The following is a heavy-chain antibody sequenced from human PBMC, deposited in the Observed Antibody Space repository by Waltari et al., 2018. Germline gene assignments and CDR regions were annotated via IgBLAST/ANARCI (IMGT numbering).Heavy chain of an antibody. CDR1: SYSVRRGFF. Sequence: QVQLRESGPGLVKPWETLYLPCVVSSYSVRRGFFWGWIRPPPGGALEWIGNVSQRGGTYYNPSLRSRVTMSMDTSNNLFFLRLTSVSAADTAVYYCANSYDHDGIFQFWGQGAQVTVSS. V-gene: IGHV4-38-2*01. CDR3: ANSYDHDGIFQF. CDR2: VSQRGGT. J-gene: IGHJ4*02. D-gene: IGHD3-16*01.